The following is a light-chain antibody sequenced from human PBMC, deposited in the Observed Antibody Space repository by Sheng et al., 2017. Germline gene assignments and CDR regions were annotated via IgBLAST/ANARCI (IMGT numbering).Light chain of an antibody. CDR3: QQNYITPMYT. Sequence: DIPLTQSPSSLSASVGDRVAITCRSSQPISTSLNWYQQKPGKAPKLLIYGASNLQSGVPSRFRASGSGTEFTLTISSLQPEDLATYFCQQNYITPMYTLVQGPKLEIK. J-gene: IGKJ2*01. V-gene: IGKV1-39*01. CDR2: GAS. CDR1: QPISTS.